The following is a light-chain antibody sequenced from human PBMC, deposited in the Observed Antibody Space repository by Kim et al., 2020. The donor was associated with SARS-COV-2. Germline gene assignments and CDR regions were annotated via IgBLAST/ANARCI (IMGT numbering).Light chain of an antibody. CDR2: DAS. CDR3: HQYSSSPPWT. CDR1: QSISNW. Sequence: SVGDRVTITCRASQSISNWLAWYRQKSGRAPELLIYDASNLEPGVPSRFSGSGFGTEFTLPIASLQPGDFATYYCHQYSSSPPWTFGQGTKVDIK. V-gene: IGKV1-5*01. J-gene: IGKJ1*01.